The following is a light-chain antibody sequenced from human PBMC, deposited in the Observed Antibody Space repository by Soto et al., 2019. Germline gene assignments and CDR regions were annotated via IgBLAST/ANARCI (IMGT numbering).Light chain of an antibody. J-gene: IGLJ2*01. CDR2: DVS. V-gene: IGLV2-14*01. CDR3: SSYTSSSTLV. Sequence: QSVLTQPASVSGSPGQSITISCTGTSSDVGDYNYVSWYQQHPGKAPKLMIYDVSNRPSGVSNRFSGSKSGNTASLTVSGLQAEDEADYYCSSYTSSSTLVFGGGTKVIVL. CDR1: SSDVGDYNY.